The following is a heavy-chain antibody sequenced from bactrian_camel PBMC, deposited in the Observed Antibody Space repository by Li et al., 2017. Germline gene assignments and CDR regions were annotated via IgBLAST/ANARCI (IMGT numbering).Heavy chain of an antibody. D-gene: IGHD5*01. CDR2: IDSTGTT. Sequence: HVQLVESGGDSVQVGGSLTLSCTISVRTYEKYCMGWFRQAPGKEREGLATIDSTGTTIYAQSVRGRFTIYRDSAKNILYLQMNNLQPEDTGLYRCASSWDVSAGAALGAMVHPDFGYWGQGTQVTVS. CDR1: VRTYEKYC. V-gene: IGHV3S55*01. CDR3: ASSWDVSAGAALGAMVHPDFGY. J-gene: IGHJ6*01.